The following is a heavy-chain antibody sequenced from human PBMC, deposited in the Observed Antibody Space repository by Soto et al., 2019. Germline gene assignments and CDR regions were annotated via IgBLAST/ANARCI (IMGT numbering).Heavy chain of an antibody. D-gene: IGHD1-1*01. CDR1: GGTFSSYA. CDR2: IIPIFGTA. CDR3: ARDLRERTYPLFDP. Sequence: QVQLVQSGAEVKKPGSSVKVSCKASGGTFSSYAISWVRQAPGQGLEWMGGIIPIFGTANYAQKFQGRVTXXAXEXXRTAYMELSSLRSEDTAVYYCARDLRERTYPLFDPWGQGTLVTVSS. V-gene: IGHV1-69*12. J-gene: IGHJ5*02.